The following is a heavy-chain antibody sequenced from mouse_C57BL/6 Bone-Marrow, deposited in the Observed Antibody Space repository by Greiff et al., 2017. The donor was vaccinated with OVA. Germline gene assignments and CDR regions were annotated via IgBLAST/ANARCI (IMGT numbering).Heavy chain of an antibody. CDR2: ISAGGSYT. Sequence: EVQLVESGGGLVKPGGSLKLSCAASGFTFSSYAMSWVSQTPEKSLEWVATISAGGSYTYYPENVKGRFTISRDNDKNTLYLQMSHLPSEDSAMYYCARGLSKGYFYYWGQGTTLTVSS. CDR3: ARGLSKGYFYY. D-gene: IGHD1-3*01. V-gene: IGHV5-4*01. J-gene: IGHJ2*01. CDR1: GFTFSSYA.